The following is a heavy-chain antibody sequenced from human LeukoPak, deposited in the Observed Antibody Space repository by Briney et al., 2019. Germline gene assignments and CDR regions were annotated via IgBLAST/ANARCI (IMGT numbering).Heavy chain of an antibody. CDR3: AKCSGWFVRGKDYYYYYMDV. Sequence: GGSLRLSCAASGFTFSSYAMSWVRQAPGKGLEWVSAISGSGDSTYYADSVKGRFTISRDNSKDTLYLQMNSLRAEDTAVYYCAKCSGWFVRGKDYYYYYMDVWGKGTTVTVSS. CDR1: GFTFSSYA. V-gene: IGHV3-23*01. D-gene: IGHD6-19*01. J-gene: IGHJ6*03. CDR2: ISGSGDST.